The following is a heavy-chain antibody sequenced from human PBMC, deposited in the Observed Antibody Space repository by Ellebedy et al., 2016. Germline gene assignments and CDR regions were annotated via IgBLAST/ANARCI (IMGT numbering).Heavy chain of an antibody. CDR1: GFTFSGSA. V-gene: IGHV3-73*01. Sequence: GESLKISXAASGFTFSGSAMHWVRQASGKGLEWVARVRTTVKNYATDYIASVKGRFTISRDDSKNTAYLLMNSLKTEDTAVYYCTTSTTMTSDSDYWGQGTLVTVSS. CDR2: VRTTVKNYAT. CDR3: TTSTTMTSDSDY. D-gene: IGHD4-17*01. J-gene: IGHJ4*02.